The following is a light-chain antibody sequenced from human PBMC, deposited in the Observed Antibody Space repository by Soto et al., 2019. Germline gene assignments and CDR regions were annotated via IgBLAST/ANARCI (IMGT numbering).Light chain of an antibody. CDR2: GAS. J-gene: IGKJ3*01. Sequence: EIVLTQSPGTLSLSPGERATLSCRASQSISSSYLAWYQQKPGQAPRLLVYGASSRATGTPDRFSGSGSVTDFTLTISSLEPEDFAVYYCQPYGSSRFTFGHGTKVDI. CDR3: QPYGSSRFT. V-gene: IGKV3-20*01. CDR1: QSISSSY.